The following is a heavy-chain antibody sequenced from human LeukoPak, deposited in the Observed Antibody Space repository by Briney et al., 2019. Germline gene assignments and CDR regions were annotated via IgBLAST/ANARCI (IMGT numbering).Heavy chain of an antibody. CDR3: AKDRNCGGNCY. CDR1: GFTFRNYG. V-gene: IGHV3-30*02. Sequence: PGGPLRLSCAASGFTFRNYGFHWVRQAPGKGLEWVAFIWYDGSNEYYADSVKGRFTISRDNSKNTVYLQMNSLRTDDTAVYFCAKDRNCGGNCYWGQGTLVTVSS. CDR2: IWYDGSNE. J-gene: IGHJ4*02. D-gene: IGHD2-21*01.